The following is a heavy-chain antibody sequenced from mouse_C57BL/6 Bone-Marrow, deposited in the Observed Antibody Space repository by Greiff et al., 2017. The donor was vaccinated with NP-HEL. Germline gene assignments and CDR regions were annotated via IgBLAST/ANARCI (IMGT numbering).Heavy chain of an antibody. Sequence: EVKVVESGAELVRPGASVKLSCTASGFNIKDDYMHWVKQRPEQGLEWIGWIDPENGDTEYASKFQGKATITADTSSNTAYLQLSSLTSEDTAVYYCWVFAYWGQGTLVTVSA. V-gene: IGHV14-4*01. CDR1: GFNIKDDY. CDR2: IDPENGDT. J-gene: IGHJ3*01. CDR3: WVFAY. D-gene: IGHD4-1*01.